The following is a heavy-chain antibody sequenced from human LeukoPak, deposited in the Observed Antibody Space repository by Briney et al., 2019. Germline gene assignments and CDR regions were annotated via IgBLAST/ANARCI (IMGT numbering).Heavy chain of an antibody. Sequence: GGSLRLSCAASGFTFSSYAMSWVRQAPGKGLEWVSAISGSGGSTYYADSVKGRFTISRDNSKNTLYLQMNSLRAEDTAVYYCAKPCGSGSYPVYYYGMDVWGKGTTVTVSS. CDR1: GFTFSSYA. V-gene: IGHV3-23*01. J-gene: IGHJ6*04. D-gene: IGHD3-10*01. CDR2: ISGSGGST. CDR3: AKPCGSGSYPVYYYGMDV.